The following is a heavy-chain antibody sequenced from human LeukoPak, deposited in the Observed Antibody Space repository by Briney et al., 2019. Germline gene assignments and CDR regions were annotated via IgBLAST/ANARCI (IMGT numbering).Heavy chain of an antibody. CDR1: GYTLTELS. CDR2: FDPEDGET. Sequence: ASVKVPCKVFGYTLTELSMHWVRQAPGKGLEWMGGFDPEDGETIYAQKFQGRVTMTEDTSTDTAYMELSSLRSEDTAVYYCATAIAARPGEYYYYYGMDVWGQGTTVTVSS. D-gene: IGHD6-6*01. V-gene: IGHV1-24*01. CDR3: ATAIAARPGEYYYYYGMDV. J-gene: IGHJ6*02.